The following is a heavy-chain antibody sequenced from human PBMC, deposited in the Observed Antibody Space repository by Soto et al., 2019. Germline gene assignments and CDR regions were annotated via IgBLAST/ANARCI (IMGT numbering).Heavy chain of an antibody. V-gene: IGHV4-59*01. Sequence: ETLSLTCTVSGGSISSYYWSWIRQPPGKGLEWIGYIYYSGSTNYNPSLKSRVTISVDTSKNQFSLKLSSVTAADTAVYYCARTGSAAAGLYYFDYWGQGTLVTVSS. CDR3: ARTGSAAAGLYYFDY. CDR1: GGSISSYY. CDR2: IYYSGST. D-gene: IGHD6-13*01. J-gene: IGHJ4*02.